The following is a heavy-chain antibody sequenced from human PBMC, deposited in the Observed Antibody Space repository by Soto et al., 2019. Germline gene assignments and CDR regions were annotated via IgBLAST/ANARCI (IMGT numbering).Heavy chain of an antibody. Sequence: QVQLVQSGAEVKKPGASVKVSCKASGYTFTSYGISWVRQAPGQGLEWMGWINAYNGNTKYAQKLQCXVTMTTDTSTRTAYMELRSLRSDATAGYYCARDQAMAQFDYWGQGTLVTVSS. CDR3: ARDQAMAQFDY. CDR2: INAYNGNT. CDR1: GYTFTSYG. J-gene: IGHJ4*02. V-gene: IGHV1-18*01. D-gene: IGHD5-18*01.